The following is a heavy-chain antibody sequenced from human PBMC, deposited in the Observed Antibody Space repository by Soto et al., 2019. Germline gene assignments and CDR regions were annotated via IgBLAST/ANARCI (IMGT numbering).Heavy chain of an antibody. CDR2: ISYGGSNK. V-gene: IGHV3-30-3*01. Sequence: GGSLRLSCAASGFTFSSYAMHWVRQAPGKGLEWVAVISYGGSNKYYADSVKGRFTISRDNSKNTLYLQMNSLRAEDTAVYYCAGMGYYYDSSGYYQWGQNYYFDYWGQGTLVTVSS. D-gene: IGHD3-22*01. J-gene: IGHJ4*02. CDR3: AGMGYYYDSSGYYQWGQNYYFDY. CDR1: GFTFSSYA.